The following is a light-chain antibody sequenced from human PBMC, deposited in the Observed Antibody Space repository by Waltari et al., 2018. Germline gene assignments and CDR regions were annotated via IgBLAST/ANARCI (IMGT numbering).Light chain of an antibody. CDR1: RTFNNY. CDR3: QQRINWPVT. Sequence: EIVLTQSPATLSLSTGARATLPCRASRTFNNYLPWYQHKPGQPPKLLIYDASKWLIGTPARFSGSGSGTDFTLTISSLEPEDSAVYYCQQRINWPVTFGGGTKVEIK. V-gene: IGKV3-11*01. CDR2: DAS. J-gene: IGKJ4*01.